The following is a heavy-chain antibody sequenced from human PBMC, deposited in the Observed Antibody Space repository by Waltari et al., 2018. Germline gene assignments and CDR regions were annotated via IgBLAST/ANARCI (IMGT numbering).Heavy chain of an antibody. V-gene: IGHV3-30*04. J-gene: IGHJ6*02. CDR1: EFTFSSDA. CDR3: ARDYCDRTNCHGLDV. Sequence: QVQLVESGGGVVQTGRSLRLSCEASEFTFSSDAMHWVRQAPGKGLEWVAVISYNGRNIYYVDSVKGRFTISRDNSKKTLYMQMNSLRAEDTAVYYCARDYCDRTNCHGLDVWGQGTTVTVSS. CDR2: ISYNGRNI. D-gene: IGHD3-22*01.